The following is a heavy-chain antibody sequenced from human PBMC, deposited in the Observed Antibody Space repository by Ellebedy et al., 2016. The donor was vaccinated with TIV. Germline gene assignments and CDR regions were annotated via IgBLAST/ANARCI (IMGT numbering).Heavy chain of an antibody. J-gene: IGHJ4*02. D-gene: IGHD3-10*01. CDR2: MNPNSGNT. CDR1: GYTFTSYD. V-gene: IGHV1-8*01. CDR3: ARGRGYYDSKSYYKGHDY. Sequence: AASVKASCKASGYTFTSYDIYWVRQAAGQGLEWMGWMNPNSGNTGHAQNFQGRVTMTRNTSISTAYMELSSLRSEDTAVYYCARGRGYYDSKSYYKGHDYWGQGTLVTVSS.